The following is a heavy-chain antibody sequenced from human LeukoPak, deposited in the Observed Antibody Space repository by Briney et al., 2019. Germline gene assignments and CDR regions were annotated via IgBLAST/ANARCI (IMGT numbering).Heavy chain of an antibody. Sequence: PGGSLRLSCAASGFTFSSYAMHWVRQAPGKGLEWVAVISYDGSNKYYADSVKGRFTISRDNSKNTLYLQMNSLRAEDTAVYYCARADVLLWFGEPPTFDYWGQGTLVTVSS. J-gene: IGHJ4*02. CDR2: ISYDGSNK. V-gene: IGHV3-30*04. CDR3: ARADVLLWFGEPPTFDY. CDR1: GFTFSSYA. D-gene: IGHD3-10*01.